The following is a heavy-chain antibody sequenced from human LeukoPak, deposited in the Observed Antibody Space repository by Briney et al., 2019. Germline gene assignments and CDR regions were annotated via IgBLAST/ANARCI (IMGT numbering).Heavy chain of an antibody. CDR2: ISSSSSYI. CDR3: ARDLGDNGGYFDY. D-gene: IGHD4-23*01. J-gene: IGHJ4*02. Sequence: GGSLRLSCAASGFTFSSYSMNWVRQAPGKGLEWVSSISSSSSYIYYADSVKGRFTISRDNAKNSLYLQMNSLRAEDTAVYYCARDLGDNGGYFDYWGQGTLVTVSS. V-gene: IGHV3-21*04. CDR1: GFTFSSYS.